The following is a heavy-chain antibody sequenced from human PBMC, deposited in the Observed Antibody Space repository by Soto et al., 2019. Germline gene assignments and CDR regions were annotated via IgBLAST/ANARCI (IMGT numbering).Heavy chain of an antibody. J-gene: IGHJ6*02. CDR3: AHVLVVVANYGMDV. Sequence: QNTLKESGPTLVKPTQTLTLTCTFSGFSLSTSGVGVGWIRQPPGKALEWLALIYWDDDKRYSPSLTSRLTITKDTSKNQVVLTMTNMDPVDTATYYCAHVLVVVANYGMDVWGQGTTVTVSS. D-gene: IGHD2-15*01. CDR1: GFSLSTSGVG. CDR2: IYWDDDK. V-gene: IGHV2-5*02.